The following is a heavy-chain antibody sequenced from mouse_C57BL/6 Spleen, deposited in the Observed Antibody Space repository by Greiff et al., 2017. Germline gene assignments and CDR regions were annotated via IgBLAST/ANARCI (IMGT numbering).Heavy chain of an antibody. CDR1: GFSLTSYG. D-gene: IGHD2-2*01. V-gene: IGHV2-5*01. CDR3: AKTGYGYGYYAKDY. CDR2: IWRGGST. J-gene: IGHJ4*01. Sequence: QVQLQQSGPGLVQPSQSLSITCTVSGFSLTSYGVHWVRQSPGKGLEWLGVIWRGGSTDYNAAFMSRLSITKDNSKSQVFFKMNSLQADDTAIYXCAKTGYGYGYYAKDYWGQGTSVTVSS.